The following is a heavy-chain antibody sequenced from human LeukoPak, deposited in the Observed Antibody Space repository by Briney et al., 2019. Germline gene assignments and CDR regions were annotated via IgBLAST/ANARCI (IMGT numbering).Heavy chain of an antibody. CDR1: GFTFGSYG. Sequence: GGSLRLSCAASGFTFGSYGMSWVRQAPGKGLEWVANINQDGTEKYYVDSVKGRFTISRDNAKNSLDLQMNSLRVEDTGIYYCVKVAKYYYGSETYYFFEHWGQGTPVTASS. CDR2: INQDGTEK. D-gene: IGHD3-10*01. V-gene: IGHV3-7*01. J-gene: IGHJ4*02. CDR3: VKVAKYYYGSETYYFFEH.